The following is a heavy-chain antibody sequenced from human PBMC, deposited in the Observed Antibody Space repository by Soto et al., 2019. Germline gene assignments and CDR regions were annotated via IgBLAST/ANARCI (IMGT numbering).Heavy chain of an antibody. Sequence: VSCKVSGYTLTELSMHWVRQAPGKGLEWMGGFDPEDGETIYAQKFQGRVTMTEDTSTDTAYMELSSLRSEDTAVYYCATNRLGYCSGGSCYFAFDIWGQGTMVTVSS. CDR3: ATNRLGYCSGGSCYFAFDI. CDR1: GYTLTELS. D-gene: IGHD2-15*01. V-gene: IGHV1-24*01. CDR2: FDPEDGET. J-gene: IGHJ3*02.